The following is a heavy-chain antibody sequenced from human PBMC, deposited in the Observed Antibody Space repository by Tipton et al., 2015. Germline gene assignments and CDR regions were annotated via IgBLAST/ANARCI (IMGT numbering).Heavy chain of an antibody. CDR3: ARLGTGYDYGTDF. V-gene: IGHV5-51*01. Sequence: QLVQSGAEVKKPGESLKISCKGSGYTFGHYWIAWVRQMPGKGLEWMGLIYPGDSDTKYSPSFQGRVRISADKSISTAYLQWTRLRASDTAIYYCARLGTGYDYGTDFWGEGTQVTVSS. J-gene: IGHJ4*02. CDR2: IYPGDSDT. CDR1: GYTFGHYW. D-gene: IGHD5-12*01.